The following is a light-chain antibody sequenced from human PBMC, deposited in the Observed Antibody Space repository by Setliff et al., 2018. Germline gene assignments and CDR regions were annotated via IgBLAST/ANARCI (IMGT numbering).Light chain of an antibody. CDR1: GTYNY. J-gene: IGLJ1*01. V-gene: IGLV2-14*03. CDR3: SSYSSRTTLDV. Sequence: QSVLTQPASVSGSPGQSITISCTGTGTYNYVSWYQQHPGKAPKPMIYDVSVRPSGVSSRFSGSKSGNTASLTISGLQAEDEADYYCSSYSSRTTLDVFGTGTKVTV. CDR2: DVS.